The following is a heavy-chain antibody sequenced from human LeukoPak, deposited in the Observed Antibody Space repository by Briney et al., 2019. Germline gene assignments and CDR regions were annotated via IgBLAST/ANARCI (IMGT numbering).Heavy chain of an antibody. J-gene: IGHJ4*02. Sequence: GXSLRLSCAASGFTFSSYSMNWVRQAPGKGLEWVSSISSSSSYIYYADSVKGRFTISRDNAKNSLYLQMNSLRAEDTAVYYCAREGLGLRLGELSSFDYWGQGTLVTVSS. V-gene: IGHV3-21*01. CDR3: AREGLGLRLGELSSFDY. CDR2: ISSSSSYI. CDR1: GFTFSSYS. D-gene: IGHD3-16*02.